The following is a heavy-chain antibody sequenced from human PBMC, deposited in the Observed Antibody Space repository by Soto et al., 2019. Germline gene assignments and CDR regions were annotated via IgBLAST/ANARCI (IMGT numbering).Heavy chain of an antibody. V-gene: IGHV1-18*01. CDR1: GYTFTSYG. D-gene: IGHD3-22*01. Sequence: ASVKVSCKASGYTFTSYGISWVRQAPGQGLEWMGWISGYNGNTNHAQKIQGRVTMTTDTSTSTAYMELRSLRSDDTAVYYCAGDSRGYYYDSSGYYTFDYWGQGTLVTVSS. CDR2: ISGYNGNT. CDR3: AGDSRGYYYDSSGYYTFDY. J-gene: IGHJ4*02.